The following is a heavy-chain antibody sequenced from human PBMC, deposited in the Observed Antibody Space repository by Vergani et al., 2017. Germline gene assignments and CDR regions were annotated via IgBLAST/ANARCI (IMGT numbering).Heavy chain of an antibody. CDR3: ARDIGGWLRLGGPLDY. V-gene: IGHV1-69*01. J-gene: IGHJ4*02. CDR2: IIPIFGTA. Sequence: QVQLVQSGAEVKKPGSSVKVSCKASGGTFSSYAISWVRQAPGQGLEWMGGIIPIFGTANYAQKFQGRVTITADESTSTAYMELTSLRSEDTAVYYCARDIGGWLRLGGPLDYWGQGTLVTVSS. CDR1: GGTFSSYA. D-gene: IGHD5-12*01.